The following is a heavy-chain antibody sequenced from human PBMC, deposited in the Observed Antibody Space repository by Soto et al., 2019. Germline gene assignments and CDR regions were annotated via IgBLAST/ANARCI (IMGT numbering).Heavy chain of an antibody. CDR1: GGSISSGDYY. D-gene: IGHD3-10*01. CDR2: IYYSGST. CDR3: AREPTMVRGTTPFDY. V-gene: IGHV4-30-4*01. J-gene: IGHJ4*02. Sequence: SGTLSLTCTVSGGSISSGDYYWSWIRQPPGKGLEWIGYIYYSGSTYYNPSLKSRVTISVDTSKNQFSLKLSSVTAADTAVYYCAREPTMVRGTTPFDYWGQGTLVTVSS.